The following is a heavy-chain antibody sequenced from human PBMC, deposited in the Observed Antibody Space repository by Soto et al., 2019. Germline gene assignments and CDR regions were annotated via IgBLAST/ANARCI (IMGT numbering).Heavy chain of an antibody. V-gene: IGHV6-1*01. Sequence: LSLTFAISGDSVSSNTASWNWIRQSPSRGLEWLGRTYFRSKWYNDYAVSVKSRIIINPDTSNNQFSLQLNSVTPEDTAVYFCAKGDNLGPKTGYAFDPWGQGIMVTVSS. CDR3: AKGDNLGPKTGYAFDP. CDR1: GDSVSSNTAS. J-gene: IGHJ5*02. D-gene: IGHD5-12*01. CDR2: TYFRSKWYN.